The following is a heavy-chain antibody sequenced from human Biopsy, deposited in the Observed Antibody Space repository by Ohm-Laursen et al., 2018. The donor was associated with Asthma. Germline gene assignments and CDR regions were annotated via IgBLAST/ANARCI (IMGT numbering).Heavy chain of an antibody. CDR3: ARQSGKDYGDSSGFDI. D-gene: IGHD3-22*01. CDR1: GFVFSQCG. J-gene: IGHJ3*02. CDR2: VSSDGHNK. Sequence: SLRLSCAASGFVFSQCGMHWVRQGPGKGLEWVALVSSDGHNKYYEDSVKGRFTISRDNSRNRLYLQINRLTVEDSAVYFCARQSGKDYGDSSGFDIWGQGTRVAVSA. V-gene: IGHV3-30*03.